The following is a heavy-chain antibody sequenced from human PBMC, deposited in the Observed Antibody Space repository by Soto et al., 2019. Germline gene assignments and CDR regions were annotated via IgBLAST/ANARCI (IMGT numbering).Heavy chain of an antibody. CDR2: INPNSGGT. Sequence: ASVKVSCKASVYTFTGYYMHWVRQAPGQGLEWMGWINPNSGGTNYAQKFQGWVTMTRDTSISTAYMELSRLRSDDTAVYYCARGGIVVVPAPHLFDYWGQGTLVTVSS. V-gene: IGHV1-2*04. CDR1: VYTFTGYY. CDR3: ARGGIVVVPAPHLFDY. J-gene: IGHJ4*02. D-gene: IGHD2-2*01.